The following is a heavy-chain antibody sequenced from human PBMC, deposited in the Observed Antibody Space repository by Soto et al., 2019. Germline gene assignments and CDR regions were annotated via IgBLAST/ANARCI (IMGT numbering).Heavy chain of an antibody. J-gene: IGHJ6*03. Sequence: PGGSLRLSCAASGLTFSNYWMSWVRQAPGKGLERVANIKQDGIEKHHVDTEKGRITISRDNAKNSLYLQMNSLRAEDTVVYFCVRVNGGYARGYYYYMDVWGKGTTVTVSS. CDR3: VRVNGGYARGYYYYMDV. CDR1: GLTFSNYW. CDR2: IKQDGIEK. V-gene: IGHV3-7*01. D-gene: IGHD5-12*01.